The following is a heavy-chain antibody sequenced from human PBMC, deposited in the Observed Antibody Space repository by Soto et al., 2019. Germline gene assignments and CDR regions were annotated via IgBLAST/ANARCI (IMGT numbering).Heavy chain of an antibody. D-gene: IGHD2-8*01. CDR2: ISSSSSYI. V-gene: IGHV3-21*01. CDR1: GFTFSSYS. Sequence: GGSLRLSCAASGFTFSSYSMNWVRQAPGKGLEWVSSISSSSSYIYYADSVKGRFTISRDNAKNSLYLQMNSLRAEDTAVYYCASSPNPVTGWFDPWGQGTLVTVSS. J-gene: IGHJ5*02. CDR3: ASSPNPVTGWFDP.